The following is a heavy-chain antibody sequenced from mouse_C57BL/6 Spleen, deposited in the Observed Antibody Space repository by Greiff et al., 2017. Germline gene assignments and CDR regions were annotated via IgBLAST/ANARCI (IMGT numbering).Heavy chain of an antibody. D-gene: IGHD4-1*01. CDR3: ARGGVLGSFDD. CDR2: IYPGDGDT. Sequence: QVQLQQSGPELVKPGASVKISCKASGYAFSSSWMNWVKQRPGKGLEWIGRIYPGDGDTNYNGKFKGKATLTADKSSSTAYMQLSSLTSEDSAVYFCARGGVLGSFDDWGQGTTLTVSS. CDR1: GYAFSSSW. V-gene: IGHV1-82*01. J-gene: IGHJ2*01.